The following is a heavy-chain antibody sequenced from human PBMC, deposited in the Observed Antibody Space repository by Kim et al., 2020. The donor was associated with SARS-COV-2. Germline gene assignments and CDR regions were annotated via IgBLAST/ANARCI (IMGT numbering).Heavy chain of an antibody. V-gene: IGHV3-7*03. CDR1: GFTFSSYW. Sequence: GGSLRLSCAASGFTFSSYWMSWVRQAPGKGLEWVANIKQDGSEKYYVDSVKGRFTISRDNAKNSLYLQMNSLRAEDTAVYYCARDSIAETSSDYYYYGMDVWGQGTTVTVSS. J-gene: IGHJ6*02. D-gene: IGHD6-13*01. CDR2: IKQDGSEK. CDR3: ARDSIAETSSDYYYYGMDV.